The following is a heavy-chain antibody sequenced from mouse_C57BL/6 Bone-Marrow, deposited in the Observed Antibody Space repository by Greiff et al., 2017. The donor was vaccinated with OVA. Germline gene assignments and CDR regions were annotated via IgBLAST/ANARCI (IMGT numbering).Heavy chain of an antibody. Sequence: QVQLQQSGAELVMPGASVKLSCKASGYTFTSYWMHWVKQRPGQGLEWIGEIDPSDSYTNYNQKFKGKSTLTVDKSSSTAYMQLSSLTSEDSAVYYCAREGIWFYFDYWGQGTTLTVSS. J-gene: IGHJ2*01. CDR2: IDPSDSYT. CDR1: GYTFTSYW. CDR3: AREGIWFYFDY. V-gene: IGHV1-69*01. D-gene: IGHD2-2*01.